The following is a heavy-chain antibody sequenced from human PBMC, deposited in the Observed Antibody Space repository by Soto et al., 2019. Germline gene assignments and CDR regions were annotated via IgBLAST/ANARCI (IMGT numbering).Heavy chain of an antibody. CDR2: INAGNGNT. CDR3: ACERDDSDCGLWMDY. D-gene: IGHD2-21*01. CDR1: GYTFTAYN. V-gene: IGHV1-3*01. J-gene: IGHJ6*02. Sequence: ASVKVSCKAFGYTFTAYNIHWLRQAPGQGLEWMGWINAGNGNTRSSRKFQGRVIITRDTSATTAYLEVDSLRSEDTAVYYCACERDDSDCGLWMDYWGQGTTVTVSS.